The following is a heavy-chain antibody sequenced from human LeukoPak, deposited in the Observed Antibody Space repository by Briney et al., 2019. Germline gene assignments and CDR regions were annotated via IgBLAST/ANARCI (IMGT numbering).Heavy chain of an antibody. Sequence: PSETLSLTCTVSGGSISSSSYYWGWIRQPPGKGLEWIGSIYYSGSTYYNPSLKSRVTISVDTSKNQFSLKLSSVTAADTAVYYCARVRRGAIAARLYSWFDPWGQGTLVTVSS. J-gene: IGHJ5*02. D-gene: IGHD6-6*01. CDR2: IYYSGST. CDR1: GGSISSSSYY. V-gene: IGHV4-39*07. CDR3: ARVRRGAIAARLYSWFDP.